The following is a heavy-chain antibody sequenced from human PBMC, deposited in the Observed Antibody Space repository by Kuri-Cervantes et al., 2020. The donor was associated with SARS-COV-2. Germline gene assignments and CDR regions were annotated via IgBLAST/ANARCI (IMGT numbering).Heavy chain of an antibody. Sequence: GESLKISCAASGFTFSSYSMNWVRQAPGKGLEWVANIKQDGSEKYYVDSVKGRFTISRDNAKNSLFLQMNSLRADDTAVYYCARGGEDFVQETRNWFEPWGRGTQVTVSS. CDR2: IKQDGSEK. D-gene: IGHD2-8*01. CDR3: ARGGEDFVQETRNWFEP. J-gene: IGHJ5*02. V-gene: IGHV3-7*03. CDR1: GFTFSSYS.